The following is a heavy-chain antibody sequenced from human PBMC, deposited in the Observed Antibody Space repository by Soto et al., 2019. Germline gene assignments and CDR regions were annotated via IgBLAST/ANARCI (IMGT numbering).Heavy chain of an antibody. V-gene: IGHV1-8*02. Sequence: QVQLVQSGAAVKKPGASVKVSCKASGYTFTSYDINWVRQATGQGLEWMGWMNPNSGNTGYAQKFQGRVTMTRNTSIITAYMELRRLRSEDTAVYYCAIGYLCNGFWSVYYGRGCCGFDYLVQGTLVTVSS. CDR2: MNPNSGNT. D-gene: IGHD3-3*01. J-gene: IGHJ4*02. CDR1: GYTFTSYD. CDR3: AIGYLCNGFWSVYYGRGCCGFDY.